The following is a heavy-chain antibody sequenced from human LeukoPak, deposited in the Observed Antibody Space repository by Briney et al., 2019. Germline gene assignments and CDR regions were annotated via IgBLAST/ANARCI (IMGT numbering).Heavy chain of an antibody. Sequence: GESLKISCKASGYSFTSYRIGWVRQMPGKGLECMGIIHPGDSEIRYSPSFQGQVTISADKSISTAYLQWSGLKASDTAMYYCARRLGAAQPYFDFWGQGSLVTVSS. V-gene: IGHV5-51*01. D-gene: IGHD1-26*01. CDR1: GYSFTSYR. J-gene: IGHJ4*02. CDR3: ARRLGAAQPYFDF. CDR2: IHPGDSEI.